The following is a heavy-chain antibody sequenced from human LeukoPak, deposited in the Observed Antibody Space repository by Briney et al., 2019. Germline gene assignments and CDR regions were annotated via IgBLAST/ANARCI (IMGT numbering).Heavy chain of an antibody. D-gene: IGHD6-19*01. CDR1: GGSISSSSYY. V-gene: IGHV4-39*01. J-gene: IGHJ6*02. CDR2: IYYSGST. Sequence: SETLSLTCTVSGGSISSSSYYWGWIRQPPGKGLEWIGSIYYSGSTYYNPSLKSRVTISVDTSKNQFSLKLSSVTAADTAVYYCARHSRSSGWRGGYYYYGMDVWGRGTTVTASS. CDR3: ARHSRSSGWRGGYYYYGMDV.